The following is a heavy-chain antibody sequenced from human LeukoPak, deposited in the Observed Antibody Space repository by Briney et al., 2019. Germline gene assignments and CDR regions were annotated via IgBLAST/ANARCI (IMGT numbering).Heavy chain of an antibody. V-gene: IGHV3-9*01. CDR1: GFTFDDYA. CDR2: ISWNSGSI. J-gene: IGHJ4*02. D-gene: IGHD3-10*01. CDR3: AKGDGVIGYYFDY. Sequence: PGGSLRLSCAASGFTFDDYAMHWVRQAPGKGLEWVSGISWNSGSIGYADSVKGRFTISRDNSKNTLYLQMNSLRAEDTAVYYCAKGDGVIGYYFDYWGQGTLVTVSS.